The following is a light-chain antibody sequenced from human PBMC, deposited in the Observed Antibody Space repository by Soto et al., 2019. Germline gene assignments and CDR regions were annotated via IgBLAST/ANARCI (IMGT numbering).Light chain of an antibody. J-gene: IGLJ1*01. CDR3: SSYTSSSTYV. CDR2: EVS. Sequence: QSVLTQPASVSGSPGQSITISCTGTSIDVGGYNYVSWYQQHPGKAPKLIIYEVSNRPSGVSNRFSGSKSGNTASLTISGLQAEDEADYYCSSYTSSSTYVFGTGTKVT. CDR1: SIDVGGYNY. V-gene: IGLV2-14*01.